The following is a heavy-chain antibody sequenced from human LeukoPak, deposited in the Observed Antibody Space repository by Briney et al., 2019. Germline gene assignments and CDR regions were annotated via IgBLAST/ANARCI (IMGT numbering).Heavy chain of an antibody. CDR3: ARITMIVGTGDFDY. CDR1: GGSISSSSYY. J-gene: IGHJ4*02. V-gene: IGHV4-39*07. CDR2: IYYSGST. D-gene: IGHD3-22*01. Sequence: SETLSLTCTVSGGSISSSSYYWGWIRQPPGKGLEWIGNIYYSGSTNYNPSLKSRVTISVDKSKNQFSLKLSSVTAADTAVYYCARITMIVGTGDFDYWGQGTLVTVSS.